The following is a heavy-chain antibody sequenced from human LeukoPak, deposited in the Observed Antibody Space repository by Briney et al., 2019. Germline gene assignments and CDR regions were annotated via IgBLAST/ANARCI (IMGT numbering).Heavy chain of an antibody. CDR2: MNPNSGDT. Sequence: ASVKVSCKASGYTFTSYYMHWVRQAPGQGLEWMGWMNPNSGDTGYAQKFQGRVTMTRNTSISTAYMELSSLRSEDTAVYYCARGGYIVGATTSDYFDYWGQGTLVTVSS. D-gene: IGHD1-26*01. V-gene: IGHV1-8*02. J-gene: IGHJ4*02. CDR1: GYTFTSYY. CDR3: ARGGYIVGATTSDYFDY.